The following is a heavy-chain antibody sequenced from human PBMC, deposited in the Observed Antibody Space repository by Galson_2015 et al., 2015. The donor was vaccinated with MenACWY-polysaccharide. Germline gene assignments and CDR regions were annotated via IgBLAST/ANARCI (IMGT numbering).Heavy chain of an antibody. Sequence: TLSLTCGVSGASVSTGDYYWGWIRQPPGKGLEWIGYIYYSGATYYNPSLKSRITMPVDTSKNQFSLEVNSVTAADTAVYYCARVIAAAGAYYFDYWGQGTLVTVSS. V-gene: IGHV4-30-4*08. CDR3: ARVIAAAGAYYFDY. J-gene: IGHJ4*02. CDR2: IYYSGAT. CDR1: GASVSTGDYY. D-gene: IGHD6-13*01.